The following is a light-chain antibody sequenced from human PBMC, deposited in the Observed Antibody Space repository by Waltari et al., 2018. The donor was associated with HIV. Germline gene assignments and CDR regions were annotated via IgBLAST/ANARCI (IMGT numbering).Light chain of an antibody. V-gene: IGKV3-15*01. J-gene: IGKJ4*01. CDR3: LQYSKWPT. Sequence: EIVMTQSPATLSVSPGERVILSCRASQSVSRNLAWYQKILGQVPRLLIYGASIRAAGIPARFSGSGSGTDFTLTISSLQSEDFAVYFCLQYSKWPTFGGGTKVEIK. CDR2: GAS. CDR1: QSVSRN.